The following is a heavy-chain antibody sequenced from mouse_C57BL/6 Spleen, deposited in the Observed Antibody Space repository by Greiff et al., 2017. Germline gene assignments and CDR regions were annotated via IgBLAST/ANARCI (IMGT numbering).Heavy chain of an antibody. CDR1: GYTFTDYY. V-gene: IGHV1-77*01. D-gene: IGHD2-4*01. CDR2: IGPGSGST. Sequence: VQLQQSGAELVKPGASVKISCKASGYTFTDYYINWVKQRPGQGLEWLGKIGPGSGSTYYNEKFKGKATLTADKSSSTAYMQLSSLTSEDSAVYFCASPFYYDYDEDYARDYWGQGTSVTVAS. J-gene: IGHJ4*01. CDR3: ASPFYYDYDEDYARDY.